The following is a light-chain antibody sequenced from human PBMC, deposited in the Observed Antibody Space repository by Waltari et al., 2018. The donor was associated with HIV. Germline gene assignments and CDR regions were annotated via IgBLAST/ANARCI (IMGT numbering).Light chain of an antibody. J-gene: IGKJ4*01. CDR3: QQSFTIPT. Sequence: QLPQSPSSLSASVGDRVTISCRASNNIGNNLVWYQQKSGKAPDLLISAASTLQNGVPSRFAGSGSGTDFTLTISNLQPEDFAHYFCQQSFTIPTFGGGTTV. CDR1: NNIGNN. V-gene: IGKV1-39*01. CDR2: AAS.